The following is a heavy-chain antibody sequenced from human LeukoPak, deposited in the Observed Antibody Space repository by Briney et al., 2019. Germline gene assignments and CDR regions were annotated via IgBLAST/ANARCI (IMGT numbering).Heavy chain of an antibody. J-gene: IGHJ4*02. V-gene: IGHV3-23*01. D-gene: IGHD3-10*01. CDR3: AKAQPTMVRGVICYFDY. CDR2: ISGSGGST. CDR1: GFTFSSYA. Sequence: PGGSLRLSCSASGFTFSSYAMSWVRRAPGKGLEWVSAISGSGGSTYYADSVKGRFTISRDNSKNTLYLQMNSLRAEDTAVYYCAKAQPTMVRGVICYFDYWGQGTLVTVSS.